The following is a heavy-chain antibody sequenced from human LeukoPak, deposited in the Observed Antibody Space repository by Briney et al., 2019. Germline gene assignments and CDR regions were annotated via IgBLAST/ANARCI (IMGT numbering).Heavy chain of an antibody. CDR2: INPNSGGT. D-gene: IGHD6-19*01. V-gene: IGHV1-2*06. CDR1: GYTFTGYY. J-gene: IGHJ4*02. Sequence: ASVKVSCKASGYTFTGYYMHWVRRAPGQGLEWMGRINPNSGGTNYAQKFQGRVTMTRDTSISTAYMELSRLRSDDTAVYYCASESIAVAGTAYWGQGTLVTVSS. CDR3: ASESIAVAGTAY.